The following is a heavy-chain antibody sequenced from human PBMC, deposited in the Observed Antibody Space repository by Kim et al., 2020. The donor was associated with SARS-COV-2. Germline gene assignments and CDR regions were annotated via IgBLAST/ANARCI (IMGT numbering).Heavy chain of an antibody. D-gene: IGHD2-15*01. CDR3: ASIRVGGSSWFDP. J-gene: IGHJ5*02. V-gene: IGHV4-39*07. CDR2: GYYSGST. Sequence: SETLSLTCTVSGGSISNRNYYWGWIRQPPGKGLEWIGSGYYSGSTYYNPSLKSRVTISVDTSKNQFSLKLSSVTAADTAVYSCASIRVGGSSWFDPWGQG. CDR1: GGSISNRNYY.